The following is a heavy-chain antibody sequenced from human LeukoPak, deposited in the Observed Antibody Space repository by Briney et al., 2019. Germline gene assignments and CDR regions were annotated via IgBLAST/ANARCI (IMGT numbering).Heavy chain of an antibody. V-gene: IGHV1-8*01. CDR3: AREALAHGSGNRDY. CDR1: GYTFTSYD. J-gene: IGHJ4*02. D-gene: IGHD3-10*01. Sequence: ASVKVSCKASGYTFTSYDINWVRQATGQGLEWMGWMNPNSGNTGYAQKFQGRVTMTRNTSISTAYMELSSLRSEDTAVYYCAREALAHGSGNRDYWGQGTLVTVSS. CDR2: MNPNSGNT.